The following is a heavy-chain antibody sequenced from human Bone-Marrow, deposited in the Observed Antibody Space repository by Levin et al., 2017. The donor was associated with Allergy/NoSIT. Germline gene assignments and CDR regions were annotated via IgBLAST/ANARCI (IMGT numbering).Heavy chain of an antibody. V-gene: IGHV3-66*01. J-gene: IGHJ4*02. Sequence: RAGGSLRLSCAVSGFTVNTNYMTWVRQAPGKGLEWVSAIYGGGSTYYADSVQGRFTISRDNANNTLYLQMNSLRAEDTALYFCARGPYSGNYWEAEYWGQGILVTVSS. D-gene: IGHD5-12*01. CDR3: ARGPYSGNYWEAEY. CDR1: GFTVNTNY. CDR2: IYGGGST.